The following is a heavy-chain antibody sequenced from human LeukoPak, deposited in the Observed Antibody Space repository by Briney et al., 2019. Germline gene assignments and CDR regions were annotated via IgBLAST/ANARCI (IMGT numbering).Heavy chain of an antibody. CDR3: ARDFPMYN. CDR1: GFTFSSYA. CDR2: ISGGGST. D-gene: IGHD1-14*01. J-gene: IGHJ4*02. V-gene: IGHV3-53*01. Sequence: GGSLRLSCAASGFTFSSYAMSWVRQAPGKGLEWVSVISGGGSTYYADSAKGRFTISRDNSKNTLYLQMNSLRAEDTAVYYCARDFPMYNWGQGTLVTVSS.